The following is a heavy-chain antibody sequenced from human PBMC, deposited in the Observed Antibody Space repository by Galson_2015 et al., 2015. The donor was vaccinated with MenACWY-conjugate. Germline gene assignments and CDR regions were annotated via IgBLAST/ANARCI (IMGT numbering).Heavy chain of an antibody. Sequence: SLRLSCAASGFTFSSYWMHWVRQAPGKGLEWVSRINSDGSSTRYADSVKGRFTISRDNSKNTLYLQMNSLRAEDTAVYYCARDLECIYGSDYWGQGTLVTVSS. D-gene: IGHD3-3*01. CDR2: INSDGSST. CDR1: GFTFSSYW. J-gene: IGHJ4*02. V-gene: IGHV3-74*01. CDR3: ARDLECIYGSDY.